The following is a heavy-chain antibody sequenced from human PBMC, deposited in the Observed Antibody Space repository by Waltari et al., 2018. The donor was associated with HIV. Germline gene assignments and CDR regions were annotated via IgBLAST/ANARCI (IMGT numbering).Heavy chain of an antibody. D-gene: IGHD2-2*01. CDR1: GGHVSTYY. Sequence: QVKLQESGPGLVKPSETLSLNCSVSGGHVSTYYWNWIRQPPGKGLEGSGGIFYSGSTSYSPSFRSRVTMSIDTSKDYFSLRLDSVTAADTALYYCARRPVIPSTIRNAFDVWSQGTMVTVSS. CDR2: IFYSGST. V-gene: IGHV4-59*02. J-gene: IGHJ3*01. CDR3: ARRPVIPSTIRNAFDV.